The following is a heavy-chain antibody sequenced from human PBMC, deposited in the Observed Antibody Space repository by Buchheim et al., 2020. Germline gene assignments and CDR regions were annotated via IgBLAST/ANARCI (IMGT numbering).Heavy chain of an antibody. CDR3: AKDPIYDYVWGSYRYTGDFDY. CDR2: IGGSGGST. D-gene: IGHD3-16*02. V-gene: IGHV3-23*01. CDR1: GFSFSTNA. J-gene: IGHJ4*02. Sequence: ELQLLESGGGLVQPGGSLRLSCVASGFSFSTNAMNWVRQAPGKGLEWVSGIGGSGGSTYYADSVKGRFTISRDNSKNTLYLQMNSLRAEDTAVYYCAKDPIYDYVWGSYRYTGDFDYWGQGTL.